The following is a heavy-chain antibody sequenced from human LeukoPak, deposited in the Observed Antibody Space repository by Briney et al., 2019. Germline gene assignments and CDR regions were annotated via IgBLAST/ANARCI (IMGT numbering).Heavy chain of an antibody. CDR3: ARDTGGGYSCYDC. J-gene: IGHJ4*02. Sequence: GGSLRLSCAASGFTFSNYWMHWVRQAPGKGLVWVSRINSDGSSTTSADSVKGRFTISRDNAKNSLYLQMNSLRAEDTAVYYCARDTGGGYSCYDCWGQGTLVTVSS. D-gene: IGHD5-18*01. V-gene: IGHV3-74*01. CDR1: GFTFSNYW. CDR2: INSDGSST.